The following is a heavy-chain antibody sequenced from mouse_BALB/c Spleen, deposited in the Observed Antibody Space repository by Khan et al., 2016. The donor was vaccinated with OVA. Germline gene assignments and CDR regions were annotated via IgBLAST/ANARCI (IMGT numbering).Heavy chain of an antibody. V-gene: IGHV1-7*01. D-gene: IGHD1-1*01. J-gene: IGHJ2*01. CDR1: GFTFINYW. CDR3: ARRDLRRDFDY. Sequence: QVQLQQSGAELAKPGASVKMSCKASGFTFINYWILWVKQRPGQGLEWIGYINPSTGYTEYNQNFKDKATLTADKSSSTAYLQLSSLTSEDTAVXYCARRDLRRDFDYWGQGTTLTVSS. CDR2: INPSTGYT.